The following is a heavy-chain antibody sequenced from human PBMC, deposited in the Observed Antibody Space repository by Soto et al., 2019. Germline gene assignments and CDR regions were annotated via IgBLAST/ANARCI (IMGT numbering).Heavy chain of an antibody. CDR3: ARHREGDYDSSGYFDY. D-gene: IGHD3-22*01. J-gene: IGHJ4*02. CDR2: IHYSGST. CDR1: GGSITGYY. V-gene: IGHV4-59*08. Sequence: SETLSLTCTVSGGSITGYYWSWIRQPPGKGPEWIGNIHYSGSTNYNPSLKSRVTISVDTSKNQFSLRLSSVTAAETAVYYCARHREGDYDSSGYFDYWGQGTLVTVSS.